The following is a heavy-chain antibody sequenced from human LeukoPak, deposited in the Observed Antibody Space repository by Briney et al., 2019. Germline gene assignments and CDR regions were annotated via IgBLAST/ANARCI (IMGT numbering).Heavy chain of an antibody. J-gene: IGHJ4*02. CDR1: GFTFSGYA. D-gene: IGHD6-19*01. V-gene: IGHV3-23*01. Sequence: GASLILSCAASGFTFSGYAMSWVRQPPGKGLEWVSAISGSGGSTYNPYSVKDRSTISRGNSKNTLYLQMNSLRAEDTAVYYGGKVSRAVAGGVDCGGQGTLVTVSS. CDR2: ISGSGGST. CDR3: GKVSRAVAGGVDC.